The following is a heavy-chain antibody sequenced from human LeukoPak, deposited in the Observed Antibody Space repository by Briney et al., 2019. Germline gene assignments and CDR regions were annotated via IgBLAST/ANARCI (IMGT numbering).Heavy chain of an antibody. D-gene: IGHD6-6*01. Sequence: GGSLRLSCAASGFLFSAFDMHWVRQAPGKGLECVAYINGASTLVLYAESVRGRFTISRDNARNSFYLQMNSLRAEDTAVYYCARDRSLRRIAALDYWGQGTLVTVSS. CDR1: GFLFSAFD. J-gene: IGHJ4*02. V-gene: IGHV3-48*01. CDR2: INGASTLV. CDR3: ARDRSLRRIAALDY.